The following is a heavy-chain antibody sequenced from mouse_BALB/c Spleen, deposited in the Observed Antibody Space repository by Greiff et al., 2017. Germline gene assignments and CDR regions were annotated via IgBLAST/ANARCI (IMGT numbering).Heavy chain of an antibody. Sequence: EVKLMESGGGFVKPGGSLKLSCAASGFTFSSYAMSWVRQTPEKRLEWVASISSGGSTYYPDSVKGRFTISSDNARNILYLQMSSLRTEDTAMYYYSRGNYYGSSYYAMDYWGQGTSVTVSS. CDR2: ISSGGST. CDR1: GFTFSSYA. V-gene: IGHV5-6-5*01. J-gene: IGHJ4*01. D-gene: IGHD1-1*01. CDR3: SRGNYYGSSYYAMDY.